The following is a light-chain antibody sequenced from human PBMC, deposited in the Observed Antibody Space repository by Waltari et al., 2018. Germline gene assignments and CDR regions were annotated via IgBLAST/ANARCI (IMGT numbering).Light chain of an antibody. V-gene: IGLV2-14*03. CDR2: DFS. CDR1: SSDIGAYNS. J-gene: IGLJ3*02. CDR3: SSYTGSSTLV. Sequence: QSALTQPASVSGSPGQSITISCTGTSSDIGAYNSVSWHQPHPGKSPKVMIYDFSFRHSGVSNRFPGSKSGNTASLTISGLQAEDEADYYCSSYTGSSTLVFGGGTKLTVL.